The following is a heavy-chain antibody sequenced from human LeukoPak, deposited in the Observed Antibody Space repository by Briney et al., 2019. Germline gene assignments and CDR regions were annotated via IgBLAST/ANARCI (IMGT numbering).Heavy chain of an antibody. D-gene: IGHD1-14*01. CDR2: IYDSGST. CDR3: ATDLFGIGTTWANNDF. V-gene: IGHV4-59*01. CDR1: GDSITNLY. J-gene: IGHJ4*02. Sequence: PSETLSLTCSDSGDSITNLYWSWVRQPPGKGLEWMGDIYDSGSTRYNTSLESRVTISVDTSKNQFSLKLSSVTAADTAVYYCATDLFGIGTTWANNDFWGQGTLVTVSS.